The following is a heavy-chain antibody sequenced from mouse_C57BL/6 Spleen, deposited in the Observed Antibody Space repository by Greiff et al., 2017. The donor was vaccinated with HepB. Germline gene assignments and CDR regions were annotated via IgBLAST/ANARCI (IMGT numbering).Heavy chain of an antibody. CDR1: GYTFTSYW. Sequence: VQLQQPGAELVKPGASVKMSCKASGYTFTSYWITWVKQRPGQGLEWIGDIYPGSGRTNYNEKFKSKATLTVDTSSSTAYMQLSSLTSEDSAVYYCARASRPSSSYRGYFDYWGKGTTLTVSS. V-gene: IGHV1-55*01. CDR3: ARASRPSSSYRGYFDY. CDR2: IYPGSGRT. J-gene: IGHJ2*01. D-gene: IGHD1-1*01.